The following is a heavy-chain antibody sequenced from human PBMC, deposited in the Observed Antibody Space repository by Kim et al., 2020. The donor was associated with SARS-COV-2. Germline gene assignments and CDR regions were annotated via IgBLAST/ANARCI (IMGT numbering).Heavy chain of an antibody. D-gene: IGHD5-12*01. Sequence: SRVTISVDTSKNQFSLKLSSVTAADTAVYYCARGLLVATGYYYYYYGMDVWGQGTTVTVSS. CDR3: ARGLLVATGYYYYYYGMDV. J-gene: IGHJ6*02. V-gene: IGHV4-34*01.